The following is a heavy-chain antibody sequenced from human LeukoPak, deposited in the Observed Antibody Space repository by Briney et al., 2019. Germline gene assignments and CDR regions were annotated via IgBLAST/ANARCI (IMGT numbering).Heavy chain of an antibody. D-gene: IGHD3-3*01. CDR2: ISAYNGNT. CDR1: GYTFTSYG. J-gene: IGHJ6*04. Sequence: ASVKVSCEASGYTFTSYGISWMRQAPGQGLEWMGWISAYNGNTNYAQKLQGRVTMTTDTSTSTACMELRSLRSDDTAVYYCARDRENYDFWSGYYGEMDVWGKGTTVTVSS. CDR3: ARDRENYDFWSGYYGEMDV. V-gene: IGHV1-18*01.